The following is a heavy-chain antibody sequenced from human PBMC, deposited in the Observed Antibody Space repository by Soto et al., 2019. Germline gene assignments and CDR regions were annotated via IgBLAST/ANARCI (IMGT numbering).Heavy chain of an antibody. CDR2: IYGGGST. Sequence: GGSLRLSCAASGFTVSSNYMSWVRQAPGKGLEWVSVIYGGGSTYYADSVKGRFTISRDNSKNTLYLQMNSLRAEDTAVYYCARTPLDDTRTVSPTYYYYGMDVWGQGTTVTVSS. CDR1: GFTVSSNY. D-gene: IGHD4-17*01. V-gene: IGHV3-66*01. CDR3: ARTPLDDTRTVSPTYYYYGMDV. J-gene: IGHJ6*02.